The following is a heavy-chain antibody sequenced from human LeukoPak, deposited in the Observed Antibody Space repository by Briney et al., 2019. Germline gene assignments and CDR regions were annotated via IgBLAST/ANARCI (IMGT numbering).Heavy chain of an antibody. D-gene: IGHD5-18*01. Sequence: SVKVSCKASGGTFSSYAISWVRQAPGQGLEWMGRIIPIFGTANYAQKFQGRVTITTDESTSTAYMELSNLRSEDTAVYYCAVGALSYGLEGQSDWGQRTLVTVSS. CDR3: AVGALSYGLEGQSD. CDR2: IIPIFGTA. CDR1: GGTFSSYA. V-gene: IGHV1-69*05. J-gene: IGHJ4*02.